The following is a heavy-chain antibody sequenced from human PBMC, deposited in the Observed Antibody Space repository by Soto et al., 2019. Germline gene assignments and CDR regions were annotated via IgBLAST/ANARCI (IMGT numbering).Heavy chain of an antibody. J-gene: IGHJ6*02. CDR2: ISYDGTNK. D-gene: IGHD3-22*01. CDR1: GFTFSSYG. Sequence: QVQLVESGGGVDQHGRSLRLSCAASGFTFSSYGMHWVRQAPGKGLEWVAVISYDGTNKYYADSVKGRFTISRDNSKNTLYLQMNSLRAEDTAVYYCARDGGDDSSGYYFYYGMDVWGQGTTVTVSS. CDR3: ARDGGDDSSGYYFYYGMDV. V-gene: IGHV3-30*03.